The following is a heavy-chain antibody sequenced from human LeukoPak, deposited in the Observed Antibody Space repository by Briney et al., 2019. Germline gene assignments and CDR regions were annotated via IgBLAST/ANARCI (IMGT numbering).Heavy chain of an antibody. Sequence: SETLSLTCAVYGGSFSGYYWSWIRQPPGKGLEWIGEINHSGSTNYNPSLKSRVTISVDTSKNQFSLKLSSVTAADTAVYYCASSEWRNWFDPWGQGTLVTVSS. V-gene: IGHV4-34*01. CDR2: INHSGST. J-gene: IGHJ5*02. CDR1: GGSFSGYY. CDR3: ASSEWRNWFDP. D-gene: IGHD3-3*01.